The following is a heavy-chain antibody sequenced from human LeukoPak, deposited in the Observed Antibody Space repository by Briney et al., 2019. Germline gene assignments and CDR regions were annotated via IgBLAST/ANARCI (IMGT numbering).Heavy chain of an antibody. CDR1: GGSFSGYY. D-gene: IGHD6-13*01. CDR3: ARGGGIAAAPFDY. J-gene: IGHJ4*02. V-gene: IGHV4-34*01. Sequence: SETLSLTCAVSGGSFSGYYWSWIRQPPAKGLEWIGEINHSGSTNYNPSLKSRVTISVDTSKNQFSLKLSSVTAADTAVYYCARGGGIAAAPFDYWGQGTLVTVSS. CDR2: INHSGST.